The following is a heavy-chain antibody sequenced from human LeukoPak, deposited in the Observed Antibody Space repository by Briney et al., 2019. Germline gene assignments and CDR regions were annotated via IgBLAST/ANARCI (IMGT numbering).Heavy chain of an antibody. CDR2: ISGSGGST. CDR1: GFTFSCYA. Sequence: GGSLRLSCAASGFTFSCYAMSWVRQAPGKGLEWVSAISGSGGSTYYADSVKGRFTISRDNSKNTLYLQVNSLRAEDTAVYYCATGDMIVAVPTDYWGQGTLVTVSS. D-gene: IGHD3-22*01. CDR3: ATGDMIVAVPTDY. J-gene: IGHJ4*02. V-gene: IGHV3-23*01.